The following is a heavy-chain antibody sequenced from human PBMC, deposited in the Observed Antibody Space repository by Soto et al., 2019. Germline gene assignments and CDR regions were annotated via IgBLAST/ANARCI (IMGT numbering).Heavy chain of an antibody. Sequence: GASVKVSCKASGGTFSSYAISWVRQAPGQGLEWMGGIIPIFGTANYAQKLQGRVTMTTDTSTSTAYMELRSLRSDDTAVYYCVVGATAYYFDYWGQGTLVTVSS. CDR3: VVGATAYYFDY. V-gene: IGHV1-69*05. CDR2: IIPIFGTA. J-gene: IGHJ4*02. CDR1: GGTFSSYA. D-gene: IGHD1-26*01.